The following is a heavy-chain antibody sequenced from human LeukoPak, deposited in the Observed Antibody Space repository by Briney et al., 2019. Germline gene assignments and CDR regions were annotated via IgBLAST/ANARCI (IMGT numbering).Heavy chain of an antibody. D-gene: IGHD3-22*01. CDR2: ISYDGSNK. CDR1: GFTYTKHA. Sequence: PGGSLRLSCAASGFTYTKHAMHWVRQAPGKGLEWVAVISYDGSNKKYADSVKGRFTISRDNSKKTLYLQMNSLRAEDTAVYYCARDPRGPTGYDSRGRDSFDYWGQGTLVTVSS. V-gene: IGHV3-30*04. CDR3: ARDPRGPTGYDSRGRDSFDY. J-gene: IGHJ4*02.